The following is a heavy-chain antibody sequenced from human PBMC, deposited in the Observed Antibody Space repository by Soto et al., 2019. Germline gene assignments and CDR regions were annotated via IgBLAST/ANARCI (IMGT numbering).Heavy chain of an antibody. CDR2: INPSGGST. Sequence: ASVKVSCKASGYTFTSYHMHWVRQAPGQGLEWMGIINPSGGSTSYAQKFQGRVTMTRDTSTSTVYMELSSLRSEDTAVYYCARDYDSSGYFPIFDYWGQGTLVTVSS. D-gene: IGHD3-22*01. J-gene: IGHJ4*02. CDR1: GYTFTSYH. CDR3: ARDYDSSGYFPIFDY. V-gene: IGHV1-46*03.